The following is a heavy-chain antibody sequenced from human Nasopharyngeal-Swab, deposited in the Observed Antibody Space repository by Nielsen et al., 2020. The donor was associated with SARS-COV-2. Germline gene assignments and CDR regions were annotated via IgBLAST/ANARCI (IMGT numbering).Heavy chain of an antibody. CDR2: IYHSGST. CDR3: ASRSLGGIAVAGTGN. D-gene: IGHD6-19*01. J-gene: IGHJ4*02. CDR1: GGSISSSNW. Sequence: GSLRLSCAVSGGSISSSNWWSWVRQPPGKGLEWIGEIYHSGSTNYNPSLKSRATISVDKSKNQFSLKLSSVTAADTAVYYCASRSLGGIAVAGTGNWGQGTLVTVSS. V-gene: IGHV4-4*02.